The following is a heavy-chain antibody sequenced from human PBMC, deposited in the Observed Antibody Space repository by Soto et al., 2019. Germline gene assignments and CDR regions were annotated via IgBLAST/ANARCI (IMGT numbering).Heavy chain of an antibody. CDR3: AASIFYYGMDV. CDR2: IYPGDSDT. Sequence: GEPLKNWCKGAGYTFTNYWIGWVSQMPGKGLEWMGIIYPGDSDTKYNPSFQGQVTISADKSITTTYLRWTSLKASDTAIYYCAASIFYYGMDVWGQGTTVTVSS. CDR1: GYTFTNYW. J-gene: IGHJ6*02. V-gene: IGHV5-51*01.